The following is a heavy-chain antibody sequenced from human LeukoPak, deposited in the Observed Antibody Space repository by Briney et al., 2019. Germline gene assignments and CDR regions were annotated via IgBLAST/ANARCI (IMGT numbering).Heavy chain of an antibody. CDR2: ISWNSGKI. V-gene: IGHV3-9*03. J-gene: IGHJ4*02. CDR3: AKDISAVDAHYLDY. Sequence: GGSLRLSCAASGFTFDDYAMHWVRQAPGKGLEWVSGISWNSGKIGYADSVKGRFTISRDNAKNSLYLQMNSLRGEDMALYYCAKDISAVDAHYLDYWGQGTLVTVSS. CDR1: GFTFDDYA. D-gene: IGHD6-19*01.